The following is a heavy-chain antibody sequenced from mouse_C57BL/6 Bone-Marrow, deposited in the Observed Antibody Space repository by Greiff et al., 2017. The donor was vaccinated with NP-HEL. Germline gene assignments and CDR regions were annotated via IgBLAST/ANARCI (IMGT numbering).Heavy chain of an antibody. J-gene: IGHJ1*03. CDR3: ARDEWDDFDV. CDR1: GFTFSSYA. CDR2: ISDGGSYT. D-gene: IGHD4-1*01. V-gene: IGHV5-4*01. Sequence: EVKLMESGGGLVKPGGSLKLSCAASGFTFSSYAMSWVRQTPDKRLEWVATISDGGSYTNYPDNVKGRFTISRDNAKNNLYLQMSQLKSEDTAMYYCARDEWDDFDVWGTGTTVTVSS.